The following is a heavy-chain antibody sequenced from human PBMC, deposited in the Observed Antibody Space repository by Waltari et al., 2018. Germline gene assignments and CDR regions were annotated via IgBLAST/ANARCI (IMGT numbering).Heavy chain of an antibody. CDR3: ARAGSSWFYYYYGMDV. CDR2: IKQDGSEK. D-gene: IGHD6-13*01. Sequence: EVQLLESGGGLVQPGGSLRLSCAASGFSFSSDTMNWVRQAPWKGLEWVANIKQDGSEKYYVDAVRGRFTISRDNAKNSLYLQMNSLRAEDTAVYYCARAGSSWFYYYYGMDVWGQGTTVTVSS. V-gene: IGHV3-7*01. J-gene: IGHJ6*02. CDR1: GFSFSSDT.